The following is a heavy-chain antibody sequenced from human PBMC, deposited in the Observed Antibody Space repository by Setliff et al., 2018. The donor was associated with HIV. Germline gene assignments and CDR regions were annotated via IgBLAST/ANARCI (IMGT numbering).Heavy chain of an antibody. D-gene: IGHD3-9*01. CDR1: GYTFTSYY. V-gene: IGHV1-46*01. Sequence: GASVKVSCKASGYTFTSYYIHWVRQAPGQGLEWMGEVNPSGGSTSYSEKFRGRATMTRDTPRSTVYMELSSLRFDDTAVYYCARVPILRYASPVDMWGQGTLVTVSS. CDR2: VNPSGGST. CDR3: ARVPILRYASPVDM. J-gene: IGHJ4*02.